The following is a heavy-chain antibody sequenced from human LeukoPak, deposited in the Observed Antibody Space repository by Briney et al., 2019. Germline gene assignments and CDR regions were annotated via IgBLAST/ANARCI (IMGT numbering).Heavy chain of an antibody. D-gene: IGHD3-10*01. V-gene: IGHV4-4*07. Sequence: SETLSLTCTVSDGSISSYYWSWIRQPAGKGLEWIGRIYTSGSTNYNPSLKSRVTMSVDTSKNQFSLKLSSVTAADTAVYYCARLSSGSYYRRIRYNWFDPWGQGTLVTVSS. J-gene: IGHJ5*02. CDR1: DGSISSYY. CDR2: IYTSGST. CDR3: ARLSSGSYYRRIRYNWFDP.